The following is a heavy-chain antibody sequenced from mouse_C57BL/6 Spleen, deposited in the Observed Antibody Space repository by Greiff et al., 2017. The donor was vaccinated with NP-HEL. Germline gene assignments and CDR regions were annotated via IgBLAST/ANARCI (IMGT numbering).Heavy chain of an antibody. CDR1: GFTFSSYA. V-gene: IGHV5-4*03. J-gene: IGHJ2*01. CDR3: ARVGSSGVFDY. Sequence: EVMLVESGGGLVKPGGSLKLSCAASGFTFSSYAMSWVRQTPEKRLEWVATISDGGSYTYYPDNVKGRFTISRDNAKNNLYLQMSHLKSEDTAMYYCARVGSSGVFDYWGQGTTLTVSS. CDR2: ISDGGSYT. D-gene: IGHD1-1*01.